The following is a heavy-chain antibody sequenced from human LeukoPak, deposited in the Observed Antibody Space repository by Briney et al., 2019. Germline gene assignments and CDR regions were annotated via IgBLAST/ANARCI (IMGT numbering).Heavy chain of an antibody. D-gene: IGHD4-11*01. J-gene: IGHJ2*01. CDR3: ARRGVTSYWYFDL. V-gene: IGHV4-59*01. CDR2: IYYSGST. Sequence: PSETLSLTCTVSGGSISSYYWSWIRQPPGKGLEWIGYIYYSGSTNYNPSLKSRVTISVDTSKNQFSLKLSSVTAADTAVYYCARRGVTSYWYFDLWGRGTLVTVSS. CDR1: GGSISSYY.